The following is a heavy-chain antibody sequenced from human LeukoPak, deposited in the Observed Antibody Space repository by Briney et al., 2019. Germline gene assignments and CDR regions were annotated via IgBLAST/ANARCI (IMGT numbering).Heavy chain of an antibody. J-gene: IGHJ5*02. CDR3: AREKQWLAREVFDP. CDR2: INPNSGGT. V-gene: IGHV1-2*06. Sequence: ASVKVSCKASGYTFTGYYMHWVRQAPGQGLEWMGRINPNSGGTNYAQKFRGRVTMTRDTSISTAYMELSRLRSDDTAVYYCAREKQWLAREVFDPWGQGTLVTVSS. D-gene: IGHD6-19*01. CDR1: GYTFTGYY.